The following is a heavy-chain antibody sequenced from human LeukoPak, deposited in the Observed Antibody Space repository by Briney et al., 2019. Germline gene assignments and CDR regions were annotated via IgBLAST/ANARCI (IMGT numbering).Heavy chain of an antibody. J-gene: IGHJ4*02. D-gene: IGHD3-16*02. CDR1: GFTFSSYG. CDR2: IRYDGSNK. Sequence: GGSLRLSCAASGFTFSSYGMHWVRQAPVKGLEWVAFIRYDGSNKYYADSVKGRFTISRDNSKNTLYLQMNSLRAEDTAVYYCAKDPLRLRLGELSLGYFDYWGQGTLVTVSS. V-gene: IGHV3-30*02. CDR3: AKDPLRLRLGELSLGYFDY.